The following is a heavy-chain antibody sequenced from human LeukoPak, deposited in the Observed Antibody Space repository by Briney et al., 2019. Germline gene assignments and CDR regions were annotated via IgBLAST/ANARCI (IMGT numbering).Heavy chain of an antibody. V-gene: IGHV5-51*01. CDR2: IYPGDSDT. CDR3: ARFDSSGYYGAELPYFDY. CDR1: GYSFSNYW. J-gene: IGHJ4*02. D-gene: IGHD3-22*01. Sequence: SGESLKISCKGSGYSFSNYWIGWVRQMPGKGLEWMGIIYPGDSDTRYSPSFQGQVTISADKSISTAYLQWSSLKASDTAMYYCARFDSSGYYGAELPYFDYWGQGTLVTVSS.